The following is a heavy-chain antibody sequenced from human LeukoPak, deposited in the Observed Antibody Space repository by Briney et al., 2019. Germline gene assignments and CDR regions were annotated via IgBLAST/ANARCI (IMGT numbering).Heavy chain of an antibody. J-gene: IGHJ1*01. V-gene: IGHV3-23*01. D-gene: IGHD3-22*01. Sequence: GGSLRLSCAASGFTFGSYGMSWVRQAPGKGLEWVSFITPNADRTSYADSVEGRFTISRDNPRNTLYMQMNSLRDEDTAVYYCATMHGYYDGSGYWVQWGQGTLVTVSS. CDR2: ITPNADRT. CDR1: GFTFGSYG. CDR3: ATMHGYYDGSGYWVQ.